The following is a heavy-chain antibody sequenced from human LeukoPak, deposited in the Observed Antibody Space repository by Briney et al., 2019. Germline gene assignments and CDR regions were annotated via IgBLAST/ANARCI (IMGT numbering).Heavy chain of an antibody. J-gene: IGHJ5*02. CDR1: GYTFTSYG. CDR2: ISAYNGNT. CDR3: ARAEIVVVPAASFDP. D-gene: IGHD2-2*01. Sequence: ASVKVSCKASGYTFTSYGISWVRQAPGQGLEWMGWISAYNGNTNYAQKLQGRVTMTTDTPTSTAYMELRSLRSDDTAVYYCARAEIVVVPAASFDPWGQGTLVAVSS. V-gene: IGHV1-18*01.